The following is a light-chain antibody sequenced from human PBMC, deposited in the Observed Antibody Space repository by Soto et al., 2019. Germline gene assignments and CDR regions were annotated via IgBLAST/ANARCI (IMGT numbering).Light chain of an antibody. CDR1: KLGDRF. J-gene: IGLJ2*01. V-gene: IGLV3-1*01. CDR3: QAWDSSTGVV. Sequence: SYELTQPPSVSVSPGQTASIPCSGDKLGDRFACWYQQKPGQSPVMVIYQDTRRPSGFPERFSGSNSGNTATLTISGTQAMDEADYYCQAWDSSTGVVFGGGTKLTVL. CDR2: QDT.